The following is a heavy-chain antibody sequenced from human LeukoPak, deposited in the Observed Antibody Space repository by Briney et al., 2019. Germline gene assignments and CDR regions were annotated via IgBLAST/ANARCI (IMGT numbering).Heavy chain of an antibody. Sequence: GGSLRLSCAASGFTFSSYSMNWVRQAPGKGLEWVSSISSSSSYIYYADSVKGRFTISRDNAKNSLYLQMNSLRAEDTAVYYCARDRKYYYDSSGYPRSHSDYWGQGTLVTVSS. CDR1: GFTFSSYS. V-gene: IGHV3-21*01. CDR2: ISSSSSYI. D-gene: IGHD3-22*01. J-gene: IGHJ4*02. CDR3: ARDRKYYYDSSGYPRSHSDY.